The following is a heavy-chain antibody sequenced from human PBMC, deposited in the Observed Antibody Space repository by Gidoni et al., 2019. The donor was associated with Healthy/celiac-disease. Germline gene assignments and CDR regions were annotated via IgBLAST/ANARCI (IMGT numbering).Heavy chain of an antibody. D-gene: IGHD6-19*01. V-gene: IGHV4-34*01. CDR2: INHSGST. Sequence: QVQLQQWGAGLLKPSETLSLTCAVYGGSFSGYYWSWIRQPPGKGLEWIGEINHSGSTNYNPSLKSRVTISVDTSKNQFSLKLSSVTAADTAVYYCARGSPSGWRNFDYWGQGTLVTVSS. J-gene: IGHJ4*02. CDR3: ARGSPSGWRNFDY. CDR1: GGSFSGYY.